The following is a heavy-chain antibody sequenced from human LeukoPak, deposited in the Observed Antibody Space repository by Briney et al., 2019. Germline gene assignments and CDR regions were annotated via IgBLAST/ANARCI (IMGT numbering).Heavy chain of an antibody. Sequence: GGSVRLSCAVSGFTFSRYAMTWVRQAPGKGLEWVSVMSGSAGSTYYADSVKGRFTISRDNSKNTLYLQMNSLRAEDTAVYYCARDLMGIAYRGAFYYWGQGTLVTVSS. J-gene: IGHJ4*02. V-gene: IGHV3-23*01. D-gene: IGHD6-13*01. CDR3: ARDLMGIAYRGAFYY. CDR1: GFTFSRYA. CDR2: MSGSAGST.